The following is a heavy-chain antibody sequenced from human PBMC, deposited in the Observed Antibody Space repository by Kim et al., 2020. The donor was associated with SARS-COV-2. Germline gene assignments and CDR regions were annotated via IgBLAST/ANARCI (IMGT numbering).Heavy chain of an antibody. CDR3: ATSRRPRNSGYYPGY. CDR1: GFTFSDYY. V-gene: IGHV3-11*01. CDR2: ISSSGSTI. J-gene: IGHJ4*02. Sequence: GGSLRLSCAASGFTFSDYYMSWIRQAPGKGLEWVSYISSSGSTIYYADSVKGRFTISRDNAKNSLYLQMNSLRAEDTAVYYCATSRRPRNSGYYPGYWGQGTLVTVSS. D-gene: IGHD3-22*01.